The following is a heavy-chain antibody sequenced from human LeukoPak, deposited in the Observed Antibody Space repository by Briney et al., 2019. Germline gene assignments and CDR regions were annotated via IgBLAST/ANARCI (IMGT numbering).Heavy chain of an antibody. V-gene: IGHV3-21*01. D-gene: IGHD3-10*01. CDR2: ISGSSSDV. CDR3: ATLWFGELPFDY. J-gene: IGHJ4*02. Sequence: GGSLRLSCAASGFTFSSYSMNWVRQAPGKGLEWVSSISGSSSDVYYSDSVKGRFTISRDNSKNTLYLQMNSLRAEDTAVYYCATLWFGELPFDYWGQGTLVTVS. CDR1: GFTFSSYS.